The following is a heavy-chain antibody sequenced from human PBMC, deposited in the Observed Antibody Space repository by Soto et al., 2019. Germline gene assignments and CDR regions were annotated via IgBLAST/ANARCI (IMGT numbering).Heavy chain of an antibody. V-gene: IGHV1-69*13. Sequence: GASVKVSCKASGGTFSSYAISWVRQAPGQGLELMGGIIPIFGTANYAQKFQGRVTITADESTSTAYMELSSLRSEDTAVYYCAGRPRGWFDPWGQGTLVTVYS. CDR1: GGTFSSYA. CDR3: AGRPRGWFDP. J-gene: IGHJ5*02. D-gene: IGHD3-16*01. CDR2: IIPIFGTA.